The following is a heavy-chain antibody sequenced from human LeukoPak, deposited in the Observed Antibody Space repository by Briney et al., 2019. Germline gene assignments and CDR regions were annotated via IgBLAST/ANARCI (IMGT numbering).Heavy chain of an antibody. CDR3: ASDPAAAGTSWFDP. CDR1: GGSFSGYY. CDR2: INHSGST. J-gene: IGHJ5*02. Sequence: NPSETLSLTCAVYGGSFSGYYWSWIRQPPGKGLEWIGEINHSGSTYYNPSLKSRVTISVDTSKNQFSLKLSSVTAADTAVYYCASDPAAAGTSWFDPWGQGTLVTVSS. D-gene: IGHD6-13*01. V-gene: IGHV4-34*01.